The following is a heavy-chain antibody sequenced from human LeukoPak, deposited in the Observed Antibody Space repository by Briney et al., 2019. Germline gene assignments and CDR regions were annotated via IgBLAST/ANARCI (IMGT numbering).Heavy chain of an antibody. CDR3: ARVNIGNSMDFDY. J-gene: IGHJ4*02. Sequence: GASVKVSCTASGYTFTSYAINWVRQATGQGLEWMGWMNPNSGNTGYAQKFQGRVTMTRNNSISTAYMDLSSLRSEDMAVYYCARVNIGNSMDFDYWGQGTLVTVSS. CDR1: GYTFTSYA. CDR2: MNPNSGNT. D-gene: IGHD4-23*01. V-gene: IGHV1-8*01.